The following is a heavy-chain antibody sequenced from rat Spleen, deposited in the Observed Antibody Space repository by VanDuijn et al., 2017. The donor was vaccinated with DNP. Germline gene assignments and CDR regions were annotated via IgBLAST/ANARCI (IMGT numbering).Heavy chain of an antibody. CDR2: ITTSGDST. D-gene: IGHD1-4*01. CDR3: ATSTGAY. V-gene: IGHV5-31*01. Sequence: EVQLVESGGDLVQPGRSLKVSCVVSGFTFNNYWMTWIRQVPGKGLEWVASITTSGDSTSSPDSVKGRFTISRDNAKNTLYLQMDSLRSEDTATYFCATSTGAYWGQGVMVTVSS. CDR1: GFTFNNYW. J-gene: IGHJ2*01.